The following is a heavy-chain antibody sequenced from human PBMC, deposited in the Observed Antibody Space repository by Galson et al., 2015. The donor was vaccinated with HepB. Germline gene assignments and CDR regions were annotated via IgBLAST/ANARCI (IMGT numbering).Heavy chain of an antibody. D-gene: IGHD2-2*01. J-gene: IGHJ5*02. Sequence: SVKVSCKASGYTFTSYAMHWVRQAPGQRLEWMGWINAGNGNTKYSQKFQGRVTITRDTSASTAYMELSSLRSEDTAVYYCARAGYCSSTSCYAGGWFDPWGQGTLVTVSS. V-gene: IGHV1-3*01. CDR3: ARAGYCSSTSCYAGGWFDP. CDR2: INAGNGNT. CDR1: GYTFTSYA.